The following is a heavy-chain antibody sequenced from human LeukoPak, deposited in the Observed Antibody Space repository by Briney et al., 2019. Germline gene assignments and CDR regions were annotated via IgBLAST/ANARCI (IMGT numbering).Heavy chain of an antibody. CDR3: AKAPVTTCRGAYCYPFDY. Sequence: GGSLRLSCAASDFNFITYAMSWVRQAPGKGLEWVSAISGSGGSTYYADSVKGRFTISRDNSKNTLYLQMNSLRAEDTAVYYCAKAPVTTCRGAYCYPFDYWGQGTLVTVSS. V-gene: IGHV3-23*01. D-gene: IGHD2-21*01. J-gene: IGHJ4*02. CDR2: ISGSGGST. CDR1: DFNFITYA.